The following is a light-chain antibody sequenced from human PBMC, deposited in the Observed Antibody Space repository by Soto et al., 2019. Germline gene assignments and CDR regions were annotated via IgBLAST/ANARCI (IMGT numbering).Light chain of an antibody. Sequence: QSVLTQPPSASGSPGQSVTISCTGTSSDVGGYNYVSWYQQHPDKAPKLMIYEVHKRPSAVPDRFSGSKSGNTASLTVSGLQAEDEATYYCSSYAGSNILLFGGGTKLTVL. CDR2: EVH. CDR1: SSDVGGYNY. J-gene: IGLJ2*01. V-gene: IGLV2-8*01. CDR3: SSYAGSNILL.